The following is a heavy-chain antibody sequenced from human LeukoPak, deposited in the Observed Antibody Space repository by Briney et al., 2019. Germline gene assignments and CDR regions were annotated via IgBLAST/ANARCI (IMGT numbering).Heavy chain of an antibody. CDR2: ISGSGGST. CDR1: GFTFSSYA. V-gene: IGHV3-23*01. D-gene: IGHD4-17*01. J-gene: IGHJ4*02. CDR3: AKSRYQTVTTNYFDY. Sequence: GGSLRLSCAASGFTFSSYAMSWVRQAPGKGLEWVSAISGSGGSTYYADSVKGRFTISRDNSKNTLYLQMNSLRAEDTAVYYCAKSRYQTVTTNYFDYWGQGTLVTVPS.